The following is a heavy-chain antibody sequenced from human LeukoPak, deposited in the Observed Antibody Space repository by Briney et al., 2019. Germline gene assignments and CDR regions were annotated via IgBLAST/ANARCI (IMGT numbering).Heavy chain of an antibody. J-gene: IGHJ4*02. V-gene: IGHV4-39*01. CDR2: IYYSGST. CDR1: GGSISSSSYY. D-gene: IGHD1-7*01. Sequence: SETSSLTCTVSGGSISSSSYYWGWIRQPPGKGLEWIGSIYYSGSTYYNPSLKSRVTISVDTSKNQFSLKLSSVTAADTAVYYCARGNYGTDYWGQGTLVTVSS. CDR3: ARGNYGTDY.